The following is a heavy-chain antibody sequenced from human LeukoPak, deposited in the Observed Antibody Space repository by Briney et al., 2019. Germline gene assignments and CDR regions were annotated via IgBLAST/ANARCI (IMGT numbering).Heavy chain of an antibody. D-gene: IGHD4-17*01. J-gene: IGHJ4*02. CDR2: INPNSGRT. Sequence: ASVSVSCKPSVHTFTVYYLHSVPPAPGQGREWMGWINPNSGRTNYAQKFQGRVTITRDTSISTAYMDLKRLTSDDTAVYYCARDRPVTMVTTEWDYWGQGSLVTVSS. CDR1: VHTFTVYY. CDR3: ARDRPVTMVTTEWDY. V-gene: IGHV1-2*02.